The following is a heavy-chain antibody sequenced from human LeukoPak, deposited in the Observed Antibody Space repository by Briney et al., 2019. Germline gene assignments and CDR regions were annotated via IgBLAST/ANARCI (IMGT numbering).Heavy chain of an antibody. CDR1: GFTFSSYA. CDR3: ARDLGTVLEK. D-gene: IGHD5-24*01. J-gene: IGHJ4*02. Sequence: PGGSLRLSCAASGFTFSSYAMHWVRQAPGKGLEWVAAISYDGSNKYYADSVKGRFTISRDNSKNTLYLQMNSLRAEDTAVYYCARDLGTVLEKWGQGTLVTVSS. V-gene: IGHV3-30-3*01. CDR2: ISYDGSNK.